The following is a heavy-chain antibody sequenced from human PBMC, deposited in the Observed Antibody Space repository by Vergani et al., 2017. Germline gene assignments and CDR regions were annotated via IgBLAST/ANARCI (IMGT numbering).Heavy chain of an antibody. J-gene: IGHJ4*02. CDR1: GFSLTSSGMR. V-gene: IGHV2-5*08. D-gene: IGHD6-19*01. Sequence: QVTFKESGPALVNPRQALTLTCTFSGFSLTSSGMRVSWFRQSPGKALEWLARIDWDDDKRYSPSLKSRLTITKDTSNNQVVLTMTNMDPVDTATFYCAHIGGSGWSPADYWGQGTLVTVSS. CDR3: AHIGGSGWSPADY. CDR2: IDWDDDK.